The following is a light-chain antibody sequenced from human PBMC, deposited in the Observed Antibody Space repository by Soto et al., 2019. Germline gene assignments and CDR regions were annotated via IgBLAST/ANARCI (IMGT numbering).Light chain of an antibody. Sequence: EIVMTQSPATLSVSPGERATLSCRASQGVTSNLAWYQKKPGQAPRLLIYGASTRATGIPARFSGSGSGTDFPLTISSLPSEDFAVYYCQQYDNWWTFGQGTRVEIK. CDR2: GAS. J-gene: IGKJ1*01. CDR1: QGVTSN. CDR3: QQYDNWWT. V-gene: IGKV3-15*01.